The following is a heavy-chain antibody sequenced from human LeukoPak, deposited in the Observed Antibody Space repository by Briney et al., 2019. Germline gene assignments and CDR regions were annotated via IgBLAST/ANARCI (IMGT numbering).Heavy chain of an antibody. D-gene: IGHD1-26*01. CDR3: ARLVGGRVYSSGSGEPFDY. CDR2: INHSGST. V-gene: IGHV4-34*01. J-gene: IGHJ4*02. Sequence: SETLSLTCAVYGGSFSGYYWSWIRQPPGKGLEWIGEINHSGSTNYNPSLKSRVTISVDTSKNQFSLKLSSVTAADTAVYYCARLVGGRVYSSGSGEPFDYWGQGTLVTVSS. CDR1: GGSFSGYY.